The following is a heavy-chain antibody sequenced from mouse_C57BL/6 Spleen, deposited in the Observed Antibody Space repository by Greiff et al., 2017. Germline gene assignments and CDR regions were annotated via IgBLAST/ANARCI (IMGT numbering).Heavy chain of an antibody. Sequence: EVQLVESGPGLVKPSQSLSLTCSVTGYSITSGYYWNWIRQFPGNKLEWMGYISYDGSNNYNPSLKNRISITRDTSKNQFFLKLNSVTTEDTATYYCARERYDGYYDYWGQGTTRTVSS. CDR3: ARERYDGYYDY. D-gene: IGHD2-3*01. V-gene: IGHV3-6*01. CDR2: ISYDGSN. CDR1: GYSITSGYY. J-gene: IGHJ2*01.